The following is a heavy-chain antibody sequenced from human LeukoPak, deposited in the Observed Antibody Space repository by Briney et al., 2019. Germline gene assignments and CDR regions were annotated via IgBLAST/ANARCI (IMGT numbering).Heavy chain of an antibody. V-gene: IGHV3-23*01. J-gene: IGHJ4*02. CDR3: AKGGKWDVTPFDY. D-gene: IGHD1-26*01. CDR1: GFTFTSYS. CDR2: ISGGGGST. Sequence: GGSLRLSCAASGFTFTSYSMNWVRQAPGKGLEWVSTISGGGGSTYYADSVKGRFTISRDNSKNTLYLQVNSLRAEDTAVYYCAKGGKWDVTPFDYWGQGILVTVSS.